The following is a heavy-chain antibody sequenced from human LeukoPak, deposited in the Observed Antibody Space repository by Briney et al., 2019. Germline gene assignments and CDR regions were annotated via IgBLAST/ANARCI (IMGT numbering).Heavy chain of an antibody. CDR2: ISGSGGST. J-gene: IGHJ6*02. CDR3: AKLRFPYCGGDCYGEMDV. Sequence: PGGSLRLSCAASGFTFSSYAMSWVRQAPGKGLEWVSAISGSGGSTYYADSVKGRFTISRDKSKKTLYLQMNSLRAEDTAVYYCAKLRFPYCGGDCYGEMDVWGQGTTVTVSS. D-gene: IGHD2-21*02. V-gene: IGHV3-23*01. CDR1: GFTFSSYA.